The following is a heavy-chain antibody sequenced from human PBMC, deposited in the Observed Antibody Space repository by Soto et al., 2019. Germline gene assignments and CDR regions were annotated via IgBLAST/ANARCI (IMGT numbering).Heavy chain of an antibody. Sequence: QVQLVQSGAEVRRSGASVKVSCKASGYTFTTLAIHWVRQAPGQGLEWMGYIRAGNGYTKYSQNFQGRVTITRDTLASTAYMELSSLRSDDTAVYFCASQYCSDFCSADYWGQGTLITVSS. V-gene: IGHV1-3*01. CDR1: GYTFTTLA. J-gene: IGHJ4*02. CDR2: IRAGNGYT. CDR3: ASQYCSDFCSADY. D-gene: IGHD2-15*01.